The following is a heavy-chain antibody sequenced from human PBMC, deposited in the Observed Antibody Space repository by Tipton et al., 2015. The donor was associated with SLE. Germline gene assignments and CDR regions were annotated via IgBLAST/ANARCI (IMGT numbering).Heavy chain of an antibody. CDR2: IYYSGST. CDR1: GGSISSHY. D-gene: IGHD2-15*01. Sequence: LRLSCTVSGGSISSHYWSWIRQPPGKELEWIGYIYYSGSTNYYPSLKSRVTMSLDTSKNQFSLRLSSVTAADTAVYYCARGGGSPSYWGQGTLVTVSS. CDR3: ARGGGSPSY. V-gene: IGHV4-59*11. J-gene: IGHJ4*02.